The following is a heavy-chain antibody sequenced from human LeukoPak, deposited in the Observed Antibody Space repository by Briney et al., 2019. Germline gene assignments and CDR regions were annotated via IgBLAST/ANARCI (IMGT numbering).Heavy chain of an antibody. CDR3: ARHYYYASGSPFDY. V-gene: IGHV4-34*01. J-gene: IGHJ4*02. D-gene: IGHD3-10*01. CDR1: GGSFNDYY. CDR2: IDHSGST. Sequence: PSETLSLTCAVYGGSFNDYYWSWIRQPPGKGLEWIGEIDHSGSTNYNPSLRSRVTISVDTSKNQVSLGLSSVTAADTAVYYCARHYYYASGSPFDYWGQGTLVTVSS.